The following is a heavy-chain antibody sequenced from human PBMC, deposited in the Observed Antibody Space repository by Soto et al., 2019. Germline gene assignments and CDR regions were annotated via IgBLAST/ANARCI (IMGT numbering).Heavy chain of an antibody. D-gene: IGHD6-19*01. CDR3: AKGYSSGWEYYYYYYGMDV. J-gene: IGHJ6*02. CDR2: ISYDGSNK. CDR1: GFTFSSYG. Sequence: GGSLRLSCAASGFTFSSYGMHWVRQAPGKGLEWVAVISYDGSNKYYADSVKGRFTISRDNSKNTLYLQMNSLRAEDTAVYYCAKGYSSGWEYYYYYYGMDVWGQGTTVTVSS. V-gene: IGHV3-30*18.